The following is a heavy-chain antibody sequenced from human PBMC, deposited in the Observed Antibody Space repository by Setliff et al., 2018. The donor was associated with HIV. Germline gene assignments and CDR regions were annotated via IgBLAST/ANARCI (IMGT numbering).Heavy chain of an antibody. CDR1: GGSISSSTYY. V-gene: IGHV4-31*01. D-gene: IGHD3-10*01. Sequence: SETLSLTCTVSGGSISSSTYYWNWFRQSPGKGLEWIGYMSYTGINNYNPSLKNLVTISLDTSKNQFSLKLTSVTAADTAVYYCARAPYVSGSFGWFDPWGQGTLVTVSS. CDR2: MSYTGIN. CDR3: ARAPYVSGSFGWFDP. J-gene: IGHJ5*02.